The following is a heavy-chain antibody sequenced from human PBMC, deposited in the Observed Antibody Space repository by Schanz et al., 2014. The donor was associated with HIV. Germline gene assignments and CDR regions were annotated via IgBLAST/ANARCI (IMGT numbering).Heavy chain of an antibody. D-gene: IGHD5-18*01. CDR3: ARGLPADY. Sequence: VQLVESGGGVVQPGRSQRLSCVASGFTFSTYAMSWVRQAPGKGLEWVSGMRGSDDSTFYADSVKGRFTISRDNSKNTLYFQMNSLRAEDTAIYYCARGLPADYWGQGTLVTVSS. J-gene: IGHJ4*02. CDR1: GFTFSTYA. V-gene: IGHV3-23*04. CDR2: MRGSDDST.